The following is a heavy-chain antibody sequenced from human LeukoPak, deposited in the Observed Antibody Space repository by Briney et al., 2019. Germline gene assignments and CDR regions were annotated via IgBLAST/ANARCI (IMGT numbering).Heavy chain of an antibody. CDR1: GFTFSSYA. Sequence: GGSLGLSCAASGFTFSSYAMSWVRQAPGKGLEWVSAISGSGGSTYYADSVKGRFTNSRDNSKNPLYLQMNSLRAEDTAVYYCAKDEVMVGGYDYFDYWGQGTLVTVSS. V-gene: IGHV3-23*01. CDR3: AKDEVMVGGYDYFDY. CDR2: ISGSGGST. J-gene: IGHJ4*02. D-gene: IGHD5-12*01.